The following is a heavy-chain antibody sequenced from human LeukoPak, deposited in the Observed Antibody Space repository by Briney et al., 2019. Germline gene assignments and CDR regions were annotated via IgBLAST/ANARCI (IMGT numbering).Heavy chain of an antibody. D-gene: IGHD3-22*01. Sequence: GGSLRLSCAASGFTFSSYAMSWVRQAPGKGLEWVSAISGSGGSTYYADSVKGRFTISRDNSKHTLYLQMNSLRAEDTAVYYCAKPDQASITMIVVVITFDYWGQGTLVTVSS. CDR2: ISGSGGST. V-gene: IGHV3-23*01. CDR3: AKPDQASITMIVVVITFDY. J-gene: IGHJ4*02. CDR1: GFTFSSYA.